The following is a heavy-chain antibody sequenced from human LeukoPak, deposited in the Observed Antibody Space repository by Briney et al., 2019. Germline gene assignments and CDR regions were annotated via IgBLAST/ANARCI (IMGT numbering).Heavy chain of an antibody. CDR2: INPNSGGT. CDR3: ARDEGYCSSTSCYLDWFDP. V-gene: IGHV1-2*02. D-gene: IGHD2-2*01. Sequence: ASVKVSCKASGYTFTGYYMHWVRQAPGQGPEWMGWINPNSGGTNYAQKFQGRVTMTRDTSISTAYMELSRLRSDDTAVYYCARDEGYCSSTSCYLDWFDPWGQGTLVTVSS. CDR1: GYTFTGYY. J-gene: IGHJ5*02.